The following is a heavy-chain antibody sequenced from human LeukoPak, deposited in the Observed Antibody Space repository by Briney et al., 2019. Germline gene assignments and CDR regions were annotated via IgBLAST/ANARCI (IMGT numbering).Heavy chain of an antibody. CDR1: GFTFSNAW. Sequence: GGSLRLSCAASGFTFSNAWMSWVRQAPGKGLEWVGRIKSKTDGGTTDYAAPVKGRFTISRDDSKNTLYLQMNSLKTEDTAVYYCTTDLPYYYDSSGYSRWVFHWGQGTLVTVSS. CDR3: TTDLPYYYDSSGYSRWVFH. J-gene: IGHJ4*02. V-gene: IGHV3-15*01. CDR2: IKSKTDGGTT. D-gene: IGHD3-22*01.